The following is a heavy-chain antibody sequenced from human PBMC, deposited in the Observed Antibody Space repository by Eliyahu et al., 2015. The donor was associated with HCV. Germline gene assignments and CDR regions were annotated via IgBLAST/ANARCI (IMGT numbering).Heavy chain of an antibody. D-gene: IGHD6-19*01. Sequence: QVQLQESGPGLVKPSETLSLTCTVSGGSIPTYYWSWIRQPPGKGLEWIGYNHYSGSTNSNPSLKSRVTISVDTSKNQFSLNLTSVTAADTAVYYCASGGGGIAVAGTGGWFDPWGQGTLVTVSS. CDR3: ASGGGGIAVAGTGGWFDP. V-gene: IGHV4-59*01. CDR2: NHYSGST. CDR1: GGSIPTYY. J-gene: IGHJ5*02.